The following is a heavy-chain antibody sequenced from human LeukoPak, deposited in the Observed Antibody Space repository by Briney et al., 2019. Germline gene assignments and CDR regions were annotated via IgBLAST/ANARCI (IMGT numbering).Heavy chain of an antibody. CDR1: GFSFXXXX. CDR3: IRYASGSRYEGAV. D-gene: IGHD3-10*01. CDR2: IRPXGDRT. Sequence: PGGSLRLSXSASGFSFXXXXXXXXRQXXXXXXXXXSXIRPXGDRTFYADXVKGRFTISRXXSKSTVYLQMDSLTADDTAVYYCIRYASGSRYEGAVWGQGTTVTVSS. J-gene: IGHJ6*02. V-gene: IGHV3-23*01.